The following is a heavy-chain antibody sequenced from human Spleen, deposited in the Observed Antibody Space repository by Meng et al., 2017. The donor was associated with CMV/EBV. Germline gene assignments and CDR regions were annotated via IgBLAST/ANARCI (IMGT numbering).Heavy chain of an antibody. D-gene: IGHD1-26*01. CDR1: GYTFTNYG. V-gene: IGHV1-18*01. J-gene: IGHJ4*02. CDR3: ARVEVGITSGDY. CDR2: ISAYNGNT. Sequence: VPLVQSGGEGKKPWASVKVSCKASGYTFTNYGITWVRQAPGQGLEWMGWISAYNGNTNYAQTLQGRVTMTTDTSTSTAYMELGSLRSDDTAVYYCARVEVGITSGDYWGQGTLVTVSS.